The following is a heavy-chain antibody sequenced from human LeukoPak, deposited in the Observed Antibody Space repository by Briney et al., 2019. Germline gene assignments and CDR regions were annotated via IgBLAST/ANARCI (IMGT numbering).Heavy chain of an antibody. V-gene: IGHV4-59*11. CDR1: GVSISSHY. CDR3: AREEGYYDTSGRYYYYYMDV. Sequence: SETLSLTCTVSGVSISSHYWSWLRQPPGKGLEWIGYIYYSGSTNYNPSLKGRATISVDTSKNQFSLKLSSVTAADTAVYYCAREEGYYDTSGRYYYYYMDVWGKGTTVTVSS. D-gene: IGHD3-22*01. J-gene: IGHJ6*03. CDR2: IYYSGST.